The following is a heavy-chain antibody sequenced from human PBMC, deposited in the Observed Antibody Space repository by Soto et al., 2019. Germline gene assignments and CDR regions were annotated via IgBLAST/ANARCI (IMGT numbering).Heavy chain of an antibody. J-gene: IGHJ4*02. CDR2: IYWDDDK. Sequence: QITLKESGPTLVKPTQTLTLTCTFSGFSLSTSGVGVGWIRQPPGKALEWLALIYWDDDKRYSPSLKSRLTNTKDTAKYQVFHTMTNMDAVDTSTYYCAHRPAYCSCGSCDSGFDYWGQGTLVTVSS. V-gene: IGHV2-5*02. CDR1: GFSLSTSGVG. D-gene: IGHD2-15*01. CDR3: AHRPAYCSCGSCDSGFDY.